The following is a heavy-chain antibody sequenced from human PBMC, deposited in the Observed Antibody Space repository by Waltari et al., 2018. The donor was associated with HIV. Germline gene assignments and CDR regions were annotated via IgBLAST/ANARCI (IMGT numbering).Heavy chain of an antibody. CDR3: ARGQYGPGSREDY. CDR2: INHSGRT. J-gene: IGHJ4*02. Sequence: VQLQQWGTGLLKPSATLSLTCAVQGGSSSNYYWSWIRQPPGKGLEWIAEINHSGRTNYNPSLKSRLTISVDTSKTQFSVKLTSVTAADTAVYFCARGQYGPGSREDYCGQGTLVTVAS. D-gene: IGHD3-10*01. CDR1: GGSSSNYY. V-gene: IGHV4-34*02.